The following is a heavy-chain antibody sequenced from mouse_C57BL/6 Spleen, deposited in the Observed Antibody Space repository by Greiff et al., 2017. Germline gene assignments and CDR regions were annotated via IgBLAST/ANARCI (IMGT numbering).Heavy chain of an antibody. CDR2: IRSKSNNYAT. CDR1: GFSFNTYA. J-gene: IGHJ3*01. Sequence: EVKLVEPGGGLVQPKGSLKLSCAASGFSFNTYAMNWVRQAPGQGLEWVARIRSKSNNYATYYADSVKDRFTISRDDSESMLYLQMNNLKTEDAAMYYCVSDGYYGWFAYWGQGTLVTVSA. V-gene: IGHV10-1*01. D-gene: IGHD2-3*01. CDR3: VSDGYYGWFAY.